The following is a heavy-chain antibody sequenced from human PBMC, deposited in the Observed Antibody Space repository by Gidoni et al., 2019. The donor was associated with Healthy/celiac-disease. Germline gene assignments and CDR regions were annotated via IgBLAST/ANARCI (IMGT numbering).Heavy chain of an antibody. CDR3: AREKWDIVVVVAATRGLYYYGMDV. CDR2: ISYDVINK. D-gene: IGHD2-15*01. CDR1: GFTFSRYA. J-gene: IGHJ6*02. Sequence: QVQLVESGGGVVQPGRSLRLSCAASGFTFSRYAMHWVRPAPGKGLEWVAVISYDVINKYSADSVKGRFTISRYNSKTTLYRQMNSLRAEDTAVYYCAREKWDIVVVVAATRGLYYYGMDVWGQGTTVTVSS. V-gene: IGHV3-30-3*01.